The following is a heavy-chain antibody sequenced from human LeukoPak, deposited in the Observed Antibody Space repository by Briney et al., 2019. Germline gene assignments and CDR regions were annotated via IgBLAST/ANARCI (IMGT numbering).Heavy chain of an antibody. CDR2: IYYSGST. Sequence: SETLSLTCTVSGGSISSYYWSWIRQPPGKGLEWIGYIYYSGSTNYNPSLKSRVTISVDTSKNQFSLKLSSVTAADTAVYYCARDRVYDYGDSNGMDVWGQGTTVTVSS. D-gene: IGHD4-17*01. J-gene: IGHJ6*02. CDR1: GGSISSYY. CDR3: ARDRVYDYGDSNGMDV. V-gene: IGHV4-59*01.